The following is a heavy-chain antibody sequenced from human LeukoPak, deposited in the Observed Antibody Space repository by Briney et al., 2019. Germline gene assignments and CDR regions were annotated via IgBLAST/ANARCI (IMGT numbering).Heavy chain of an antibody. CDR2: ISSSSSYI. CDR1: GFTFSNYS. V-gene: IGHV3-21*01. D-gene: IGHD2-2*01. CDR3: ARDDGCSSTSCSPGYYYYYMDV. Sequence: GGSLRLPCAASGFTFSNYSMNWVRQAPGKGLGWVSSISSSSSYIYYADSVKGRFTISRDNAKNSLYLQMNSLRAEDTAVYYCARDDGCSSTSCSPGYYYYYMDVWGKGTTVTVSS. J-gene: IGHJ6*03.